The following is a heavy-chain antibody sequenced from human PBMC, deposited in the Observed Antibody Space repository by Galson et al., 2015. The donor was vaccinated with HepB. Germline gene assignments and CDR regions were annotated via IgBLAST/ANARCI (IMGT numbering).Heavy chain of an antibody. D-gene: IGHD4-23*01. CDR2: ISSSSSYI. J-gene: IGHJ3*02. V-gene: IGHV3-21*01. CDR3: ARDLGGLWGAFDI. Sequence: SLRLSCAASGFTFSSYSMNWVRQAPGKGLEWVSSISSSSSYIYYADSVKGRFTISRDNAKNSLYLQMNSLRAEDTAVYYCARDLGGLWGAFDIWGQGTMVTASS. CDR1: GFTFSSYS.